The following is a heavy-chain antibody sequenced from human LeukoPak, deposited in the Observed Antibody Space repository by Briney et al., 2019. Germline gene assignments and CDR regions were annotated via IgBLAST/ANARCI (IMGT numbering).Heavy chain of an antibody. CDR3: ARVSSSSWYVENY. D-gene: IGHD6-13*01. Sequence: ASVKVSCKASGYTFTGYYMHWVRQAPGQGLEWMGWINPNSGGTNYAQKFQGRVTMTRDTSISTAYMELSRLRFDDTAVYYCARVSSSSWYVENYWGQGTLVTVSS. V-gene: IGHV1-2*02. CDR1: GYTFTGYY. J-gene: IGHJ4*02. CDR2: INPNSGGT.